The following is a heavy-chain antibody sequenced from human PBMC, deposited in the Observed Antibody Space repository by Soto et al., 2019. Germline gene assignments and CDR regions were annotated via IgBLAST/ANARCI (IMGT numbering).Heavy chain of an antibody. CDR2: IYSGGST. Sequence: EVQLVETGGGLIQPGGSLRLSCAASGFTVSSNYMSWVRQAPGKGLEWVSVIYSGGSTYYADSVKGRFTISRDNSKNTLDLQMNSLRAEDTAVYYCATFLPGIAEAGTGFDYWGQGTLVTVSS. CDR3: ATFLPGIAEAGTGFDY. CDR1: GFTVSSNY. J-gene: IGHJ4*02. V-gene: IGHV3-53*02. D-gene: IGHD6-13*01.